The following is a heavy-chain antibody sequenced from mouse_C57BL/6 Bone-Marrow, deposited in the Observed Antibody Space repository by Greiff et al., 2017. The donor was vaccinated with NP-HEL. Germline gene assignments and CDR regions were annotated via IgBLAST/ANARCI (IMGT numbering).Heavy chain of an antibody. CDR3: ARERVYYDYDGYFDY. Sequence: VQRVESGPELVKPGASVKLSCKASGYTFTSYDINWVKQRPGQGLEWIGWIYPRDGSTKYNEKFKGKATLTVDTSSSTAYRELHSLTSEDSAVYFCARERVYYDYDGYFDYWGQGTTLTVSS. CDR2: IYPRDGST. V-gene: IGHV1-85*01. J-gene: IGHJ2*01. D-gene: IGHD2-4*01. CDR1: GYTFTSYD.